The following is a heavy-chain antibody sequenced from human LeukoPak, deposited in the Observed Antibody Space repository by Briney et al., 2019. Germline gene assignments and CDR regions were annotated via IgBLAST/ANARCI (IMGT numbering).Heavy chain of an antibody. CDR3: ARGGERYAFDV. Sequence: AGSPRLSCVASGLSFSDSYMSWIRQAPGKGLEWLAYMTNGGYITKYADSVKGRFTISRDNAKNYLYLQMSSLRADDTAVYYCARGGERYAFDVWGQGTMVTISP. CDR2: MTNGGYIT. J-gene: IGHJ3*01. CDR1: GLSFSDSY. V-gene: IGHV3-11*05.